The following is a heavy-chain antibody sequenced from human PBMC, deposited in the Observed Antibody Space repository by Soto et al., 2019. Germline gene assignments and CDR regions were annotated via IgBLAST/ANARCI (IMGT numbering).Heavy chain of an antibody. CDR1: GGSISTRDYY. J-gene: IGHJ4*02. D-gene: IGHD3-3*01. Sequence: PSETLSLTCTVSGGSISTRDYYWGWIRQPPGKGLEWIGSIYYSGNTYYNPSLKSRLTISVDTSKNQFSLNLSSVTAADTAVYYCARRPSTGNDFWSAYHVFVSWGQGTLVTVSS. CDR3: ARRPSTGNDFWSAYHVFVS. CDR2: IYYSGNT. V-gene: IGHV4-39*01.